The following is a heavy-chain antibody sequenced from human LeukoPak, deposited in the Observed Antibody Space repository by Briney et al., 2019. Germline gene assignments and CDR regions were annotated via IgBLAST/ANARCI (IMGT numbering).Heavy chain of an antibody. CDR3: ARGSRYCSGTSCYSLDI. D-gene: IGHD2-2*02. Sequence: ASVKVSCKASGYTFTSYDINWVRQATGQGLEWMGWMNPNSGNTGYAQKFQGGVTMTMNTSISTTYMELSSLRSEDTAVYYCARGSRYCSGTSCYSLDIWGQGTMVTVSS. CDR2: MNPNSGNT. CDR1: GYTFTSYD. V-gene: IGHV1-8*01. J-gene: IGHJ3*02.